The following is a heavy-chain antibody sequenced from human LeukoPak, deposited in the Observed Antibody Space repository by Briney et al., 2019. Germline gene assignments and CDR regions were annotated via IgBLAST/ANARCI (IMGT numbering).Heavy chain of an antibody. CDR1: GFSVGSNY. CDR2: IYSGDST. CDR3: ARSDDFWSGYWDY. V-gene: IGHV3-53*01. D-gene: IGHD3-3*01. J-gene: IGHJ4*02. Sequence: GGSLRLSCAASGFSVGSNYMSWVRQAPGKGLEWVSLIYSGDSTSYADSVKGRFTISRDKSKNTLYLQMNSLRAEDTAVYHCARSDDFWSGYWDYWGQGTLVTVPS.